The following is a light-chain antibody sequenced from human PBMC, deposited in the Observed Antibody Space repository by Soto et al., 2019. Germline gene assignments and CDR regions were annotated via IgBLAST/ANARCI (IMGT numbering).Light chain of an antibody. V-gene: IGKV1-39*01. CDR1: QSITIS. CDR2: AAS. CDR3: QQTYSTPRT. J-gene: IGKJ3*01. Sequence: DIQMTQSPSSLSASVGDRVTITCRASQSITISLNWYQQKPGKAPKLLIYAASNLHSGVPSRFSGSGSGTDFTLTISSLQPDDFATYYCQQTYSTPRTFGPGAEVDI.